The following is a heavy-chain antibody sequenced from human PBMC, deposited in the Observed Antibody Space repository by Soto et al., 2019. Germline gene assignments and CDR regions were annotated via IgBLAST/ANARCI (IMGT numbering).Heavy chain of an antibody. CDR2: IYYSGST. Sequence: TLSLTCTVSGGSIRSGGYYWSWIRQHPGKGLEWIGYIYYSGSTYHNPSLKSRVTISVDTSKNQFSLKLRSVTAADTAVYYCARASRYCTNGVCYFWFDPWGQGTLVTVYS. CDR1: GGSIRSGGYY. V-gene: IGHV4-31*03. CDR3: ARASRYCTNGVCYFWFDP. J-gene: IGHJ5*02. D-gene: IGHD2-8*01.